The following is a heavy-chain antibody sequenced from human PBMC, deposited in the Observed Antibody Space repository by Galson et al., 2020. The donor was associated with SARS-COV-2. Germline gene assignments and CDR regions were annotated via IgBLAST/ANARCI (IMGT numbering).Heavy chain of an antibody. CDR1: GFSLSTRGMR. J-gene: IGHJ3*02. D-gene: IGHD3-22*01. Sequence: SGPTLVKPTQTLTLTCTFSGFSLSTRGMRVSWLRQPPGKALEWLARIDWDDDKLYRTSLETRLTISKDTSDNQVVLTMTNMAPVDTATYYCARMVDYYDGSGHRPDAFDIWGQGTMVTVSS. CDR2: IDWDDDK. V-gene: IGHV2-70*04. CDR3: ARMVDYYDGSGHRPDAFDI.